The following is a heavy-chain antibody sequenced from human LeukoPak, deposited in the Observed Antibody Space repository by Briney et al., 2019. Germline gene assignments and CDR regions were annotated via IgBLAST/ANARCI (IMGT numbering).Heavy chain of an antibody. V-gene: IGHV1-69*05. Sequence: GASVKVSCKAVGGSYRIYGVTWVRQAPGQGLEWVGVIIPVYGTTNYAQRFQGRITITTDDSTSTVYMELSSLRSEDTAVYYCARDGRDGYNFDYWGQGTLVTVSS. CDR3: ARDGRDGYNFDY. J-gene: IGHJ4*02. D-gene: IGHD5-24*01. CDR2: IIPVYGTT. CDR1: GGSYRIYG.